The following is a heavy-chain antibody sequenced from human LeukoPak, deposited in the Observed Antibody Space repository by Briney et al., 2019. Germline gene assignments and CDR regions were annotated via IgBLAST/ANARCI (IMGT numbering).Heavy chain of an antibody. D-gene: IGHD1-7*01. V-gene: IGHV3-23*01. CDR3: AKRRGLELLYYYYMDV. Sequence: GGSLRLSCAASGFSLIRYDMHWVRQAPGKGLEWVSSISGSGGSTYFADSVKGRFTISRDNSKNTLYLQMNSLRAEDTAVYYCAKRRGLELLYYYYMDVWGKGTTVTVSS. J-gene: IGHJ6*03. CDR1: GFSLIRYD. CDR2: ISGSGGST.